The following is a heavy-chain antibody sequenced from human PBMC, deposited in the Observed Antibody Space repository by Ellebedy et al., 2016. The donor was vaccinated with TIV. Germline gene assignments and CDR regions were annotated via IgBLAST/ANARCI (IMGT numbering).Heavy chain of an antibody. Sequence: ASVKVSXXASGYTFTSYYMHWVRQAPGQGLEWMGIINPSGGSTSYAQKFQGRVTMTRDTSTSTVYMELSSLRSEGTAVYYCARELQQQLVWSHYYYGMDVWGQGTTVTVSS. CDR2: INPSGGST. CDR3: ARELQQQLVWSHYYYGMDV. J-gene: IGHJ6*02. V-gene: IGHV1-46*01. D-gene: IGHD6-13*01. CDR1: GYTFTSYY.